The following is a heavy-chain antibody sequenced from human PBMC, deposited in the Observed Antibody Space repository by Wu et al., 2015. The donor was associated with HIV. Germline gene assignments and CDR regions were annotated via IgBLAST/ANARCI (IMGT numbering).Heavy chain of an antibody. J-gene: IGHJ3*02. CDR2: IVPMLGIA. D-gene: IGHD2-2*01. CDR3: TTRIGNMEAFNI. Sequence: QVQLVQSGAEVKKPGSSVKVSCKTSGDTFKYYAMNWVRQAPGQGLEWMGRIVPMLGIANYAQIFQGRFTITADRFTNTAYMELSSLRSDDTAVYYCTTRIGNMEAFNIWGQGTMVTVSS. V-gene: IGHV1-69*09. CDR1: GDTFKYYA.